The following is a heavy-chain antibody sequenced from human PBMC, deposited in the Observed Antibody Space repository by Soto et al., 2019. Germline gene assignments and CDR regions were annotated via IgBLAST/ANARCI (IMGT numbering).Heavy chain of an antibody. V-gene: IGHV1-46*01. J-gene: IGHJ4*02. CDR1: GYTFTSYY. CDR2: INPSSGST. D-gene: IGHD3-9*01. Sequence: GASVKLSCKASGYTFTSYYMHWVRQAPGQGLEWMGIINPSSGSTTYAQKFQGRVTMTRDTSTSTVYMELSSLRSEDTAVYYCARYPNYDILTIQKAPFDYWGQGTQVTVSS. CDR3: ARYPNYDILTIQKAPFDY.